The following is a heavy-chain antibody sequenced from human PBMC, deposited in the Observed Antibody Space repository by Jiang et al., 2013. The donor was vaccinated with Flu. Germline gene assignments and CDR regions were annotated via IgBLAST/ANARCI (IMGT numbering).Heavy chain of an antibody. J-gene: IGHJ5*02. CDR3: ARRWFGELSWFDP. CDR1: GGSISSYY. Sequence: GLVKPSETLSLTCTVSGGSISSYYWNWIGSPHGKGLEWIGYIYYSGSTNYNPSLKSRVTISVDTSKNQFSLKLSSVTAADTAVYYCARRWFGELSWFDPWGQGTLVTVSS. V-gene: IGHV4-59*08. D-gene: IGHD3-10*01. CDR2: IYYSGST.